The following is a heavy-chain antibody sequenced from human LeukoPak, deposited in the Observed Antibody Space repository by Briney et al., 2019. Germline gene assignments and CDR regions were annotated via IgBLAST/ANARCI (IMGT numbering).Heavy chain of an antibody. D-gene: IGHD4-11*01. CDR1: GGSISSYY. J-gene: IGHJ4*02. CDR3: ARGVRDQYYFDY. CDR2: IYYSGST. Sequence: SETLSLTCTVSGGSISSYYWSWIRQPPVKGLEWIGYIYYSGSTNYNPSLKSRVTISVDTSKNQFSLKLSSVTAADTAVYYCARGVRDQYYFDYWGQGALVTVSS. V-gene: IGHV4-59*12.